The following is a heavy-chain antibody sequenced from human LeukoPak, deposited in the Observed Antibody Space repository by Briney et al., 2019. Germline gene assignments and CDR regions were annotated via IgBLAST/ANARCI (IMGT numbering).Heavy chain of an antibody. CDR2: IKSKTDGGTT. D-gene: IGHD3-10*01. CDR3: TTGPRFGSGSPYMAGY. Sequence: GGSLRLSCAASGFTFSNAWMSWVRQAPGKGLEWVGRIKSKTDGGTTDYAAPVKGRFTISRDDSKNTLYLQMNSLKTEDTAVYYCTTGPRFGSGSPYMAGYWGQGTLVTVSS. V-gene: IGHV3-15*01. J-gene: IGHJ4*02. CDR1: GFTFSNAW.